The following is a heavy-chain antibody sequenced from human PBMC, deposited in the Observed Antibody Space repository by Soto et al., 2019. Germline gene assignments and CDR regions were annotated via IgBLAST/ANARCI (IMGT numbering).Heavy chain of an antibody. CDR1: GFTFSSYA. Sequence: GGSLRLSCAASGFTFSSYAMSWVRQAPGKGLEWVSAISGSGGSTYYADSVKGRFTISRDNSKNTLYLQMNSLRAEDTAVYYCAKDPYDFWSGYYRAPVPSYWGQGTLVTVSS. CDR3: AKDPYDFWSGYYRAPVPSY. V-gene: IGHV3-23*01. CDR2: ISGSGGST. D-gene: IGHD3-3*01. J-gene: IGHJ1*01.